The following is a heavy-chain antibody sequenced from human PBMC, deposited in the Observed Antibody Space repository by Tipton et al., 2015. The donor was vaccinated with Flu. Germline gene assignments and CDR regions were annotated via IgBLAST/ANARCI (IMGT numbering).Heavy chain of an antibody. Sequence: QLVQSGAEVRKPGASVKVSCKASGYTFSSYNIHWVRQAPGQGLEWMGIIYPSGGGTRYAQKFQGRVTVTRDKSTNTVYMELVSLRSEDTAVYYCARDLGSGTYTLDDWGQGTLVTVS. CDR1: GYTFSSYN. D-gene: IGHD3-10*01. J-gene: IGHJ4*02. CDR3: ARDLGSGTYTLDD. CDR2: IYPSGGGT. V-gene: IGHV1-46*01.